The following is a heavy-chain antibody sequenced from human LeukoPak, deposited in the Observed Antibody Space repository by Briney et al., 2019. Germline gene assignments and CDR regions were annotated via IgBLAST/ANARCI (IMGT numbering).Heavy chain of an antibody. CDR1: GGSISNYY. D-gene: IGHD1-26*01. J-gene: IGHJ4*02. Sequence: PSETLSLTCTVSGGSISNYYRSWIRQPPGKGLEWIGYIYTSGSTNYNPSLKGRVTISVDTSKTQFSLKLSSVTAADPAVYYCARSGGCFLRDGGKGPLVPVSS. CDR2: IYTSGST. CDR3: ARSGGCFLRD. V-gene: IGHV4-4*09.